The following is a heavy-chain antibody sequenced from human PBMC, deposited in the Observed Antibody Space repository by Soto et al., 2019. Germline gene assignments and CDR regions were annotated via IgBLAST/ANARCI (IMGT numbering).Heavy chain of an antibody. D-gene: IGHD3-3*01. CDR3: AQSIHDGFWVGWFDP. J-gene: IGHJ5*02. V-gene: IGHV3-23*01. CDR1: GFTFINYA. Sequence: EVQLLESGGGLVQPGGSLRLSCSASGFTFINYAMIWVRQAPGKGLAWVASISRSGTTTYYADSGKGRFTLSRDNSTKTRHLQTKSPGDEDKDLTYGAQSIHDGFWVGWFDPWGQGTRVTVTS. CDR2: ISRSGTTT.